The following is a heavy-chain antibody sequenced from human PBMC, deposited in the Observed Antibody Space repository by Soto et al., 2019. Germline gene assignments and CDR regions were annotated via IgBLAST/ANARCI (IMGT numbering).Heavy chain of an antibody. D-gene: IGHD3-22*01. CDR2: IWYDGSNK. Sequence: QVQLVESGGGVVQPGRSLRLSCAASGFTFSSYGMHWVRQAPGKGLEWVAVIWYDGSNKYYADSVKGRFTISRDNSKNPLYLQMNSLRAEDTAVYYCAREMGYYYDSSGYPNAFDIWGQGTMVTFSS. V-gene: IGHV3-33*01. CDR3: AREMGYYYDSSGYPNAFDI. J-gene: IGHJ3*02. CDR1: GFTFSSYG.